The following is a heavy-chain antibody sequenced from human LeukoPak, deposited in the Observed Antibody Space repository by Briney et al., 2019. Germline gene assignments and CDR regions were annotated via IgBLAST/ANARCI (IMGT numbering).Heavy chain of an antibody. J-gene: IGHJ2*01. V-gene: IGHV3-7*01. CDR2: IREDGNEK. CDR3: ARVPQDRSSWYQWYFDL. Sequence: GGSLRLSCAASGFTFSSYWMSWVRQAPGKGLEWVANIREDGNEKYYADSVKGQFTISRDNAKNSLFLQMDSLRAEDTAVYYCARVPQDRSSWYQWYFDLWGRGTLVTVSS. CDR1: GFTFSSYW. D-gene: IGHD6-13*01.